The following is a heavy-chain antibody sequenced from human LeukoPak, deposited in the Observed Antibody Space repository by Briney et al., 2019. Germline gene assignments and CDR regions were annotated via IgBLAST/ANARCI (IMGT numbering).Heavy chain of an antibody. CDR1: GGSISSYY. CDR2: IYYSGST. V-gene: IGHV4-59*01. Sequence: SETLSLTCTVSGGSISSYYWSWIRQPPGKGLEWIGYIYYSGSTNYNPSLKSRVTISVDTSKNQFSLKLSSVTAADTAVYYCARGNCSNNSCYPSGYYGMDVLGQGNTVTGSS. J-gene: IGHJ6*01. D-gene: IGHD2-2*01. CDR3: ARGNCSNNSCYPSGYYGMDV.